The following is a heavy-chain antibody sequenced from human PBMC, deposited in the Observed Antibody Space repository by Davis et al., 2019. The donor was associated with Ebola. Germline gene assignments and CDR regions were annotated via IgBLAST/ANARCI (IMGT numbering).Heavy chain of an antibody. D-gene: IGHD3-3*01. J-gene: IGHJ5*02. CDR2: IYYSGST. CDR3: ARAPRITIFWRFDP. CDR1: GGSISSYY. V-gene: IGHV4-39*01. Sequence: SETLSLTCTVSGGSISSYYWGWIRQPPGKGLEWIGSIYYSGSTYYNPSLKSRVTISVDTSKNQFSLKLSSVTAADTAVYYCARAPRITIFWRFDPWGQGTLVTVSS.